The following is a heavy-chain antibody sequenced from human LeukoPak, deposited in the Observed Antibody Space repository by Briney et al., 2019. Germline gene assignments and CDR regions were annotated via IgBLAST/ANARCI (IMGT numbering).Heavy chain of an antibody. CDR3: ARYCSGGSCWDY. J-gene: IGHJ4*02. CDR2: ISSTSTTI. V-gene: IGHV3-48*01. Sequence: GGSLRLSCVASGFTVSAYSINWVRQAPGKGLEWVSYISSTSTTIYYADAVKGRFTNSRDNAKNSVYLQMNSLRAEDTAVYYCARYCSGGSCWDYWGQGTLVTVSS. CDR1: GFTVSAYS. D-gene: IGHD2-15*01.